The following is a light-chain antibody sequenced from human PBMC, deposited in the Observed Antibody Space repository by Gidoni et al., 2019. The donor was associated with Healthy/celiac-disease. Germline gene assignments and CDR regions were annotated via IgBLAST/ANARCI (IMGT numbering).Light chain of an antibody. J-gene: IGKJ1*01. CDR2: GAS. CDR1: QSVSSN. CDR3: QQYNNWFWT. Sequence: EIVMTQSPATLSVSPGERATLSCRASQSVSSNLAWYQQKPGQAPRLLIYGASTRATGIPARFSGSGSGTEFTLTISSLQSEDFAVYYCQQYNNWFWTFXQXTKVEIK. V-gene: IGKV3-15*01.